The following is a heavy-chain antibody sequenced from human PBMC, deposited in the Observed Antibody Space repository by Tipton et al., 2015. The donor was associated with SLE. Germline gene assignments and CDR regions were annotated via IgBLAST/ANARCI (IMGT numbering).Heavy chain of an antibody. CDR3: ARGLWFRELSHGMGV. CDR2: ISWNSGSI. V-gene: IGHV3-9*01. Sequence: SLRLSCAASGFTFDDYAMHWVRQAPGKGLEWVSGISWNSGSIGYADSVKGRFTISRDNAKNSLYLQMNSLRAEDTALYYCARGLWFRELSHGMGVWGQGTTVTVSS. D-gene: IGHD3-10*01. CDR1: GFTFDDYA. J-gene: IGHJ6*02.